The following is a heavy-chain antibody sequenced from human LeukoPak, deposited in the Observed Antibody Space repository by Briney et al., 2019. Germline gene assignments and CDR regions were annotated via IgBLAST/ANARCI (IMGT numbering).Heavy chain of an antibody. CDR1: GYTFTSYG. J-gene: IGHJ3*02. CDR2: INPSGGST. V-gene: IGHV1-46*01. D-gene: IGHD1-26*01. Sequence: ASVKVSCKASGYTFTSYGISWVRQAPGQGLEWMGIINPSGGSTSYAQKFQGRVTMTRDTSTSTVYMELSSLRSEDTAVYYCARGPAEWEPLDALDIWGQGTMVTVSS. CDR3: ARGPAEWEPLDALDI.